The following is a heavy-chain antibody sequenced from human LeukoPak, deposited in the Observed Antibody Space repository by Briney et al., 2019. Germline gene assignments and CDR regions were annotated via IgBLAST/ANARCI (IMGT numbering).Heavy chain of an antibody. Sequence: ASVKVSCKASEYTFTSYDINWVRQATGQGLEWMGWMNPDSGNTGYAQKFQGRVTMTRNTSINTAYMELSSLRSGDTAVYYCARGTPSGWYGAVYWGQGTLVTVSS. D-gene: IGHD6-19*01. CDR1: EYTFTSYD. CDR2: MNPDSGNT. J-gene: IGHJ4*02. V-gene: IGHV1-8*01. CDR3: ARGTPSGWYGAVY.